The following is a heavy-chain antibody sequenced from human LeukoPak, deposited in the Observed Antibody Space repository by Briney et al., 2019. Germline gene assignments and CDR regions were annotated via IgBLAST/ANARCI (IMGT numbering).Heavy chain of an antibody. Sequence: GGSLRLSCAASGFTVSSNYMSWVRQAPGKGLEWVSVIYSGGSTYYADSVKGRFTISRDNSKNTLYLQMNSLRAEDTAVYYCARLSGHPYYFDYWGQGTLVSVSS. CDR3: ARLSGHPYYFDY. J-gene: IGHJ4*02. CDR2: IYSGGST. CDR1: GFTVSSNY. V-gene: IGHV3-53*01. D-gene: IGHD3-10*01.